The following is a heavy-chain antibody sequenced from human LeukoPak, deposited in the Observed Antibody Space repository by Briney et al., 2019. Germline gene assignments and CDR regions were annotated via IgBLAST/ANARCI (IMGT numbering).Heavy chain of an antibody. V-gene: IGHV3-7*01. CDR2: IKQDGSEK. J-gene: IGHJ4*02. D-gene: IGHD3-10*01. CDR3: AKTYYYSSGNF. Sequence: PGGSLRLSCAASGFTFSSYWMSWVRQAPEKGLEWVANIKQDGSEKYYVDSVKGRFTISRDNAKNSLYLQMNSLRAEDTAIYYCAKTYYYSSGNFWGQGTLVTVSS. CDR1: GFTFSSYW.